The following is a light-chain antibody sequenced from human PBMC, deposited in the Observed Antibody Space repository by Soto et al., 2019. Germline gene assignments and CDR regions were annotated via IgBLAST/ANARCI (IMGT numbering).Light chain of an antibody. J-gene: IGKJ1*01. CDR1: ESVIRN. CDR3: QHYNIWPWT. CDR2: GAS. Sequence: VMPQYTATLSVSPGERATLSCRASESVIRNLAWFQHRPGQAPGLLISGASTRAAGIPARFSGSGSGTEFTLTISSLQSEDFAVYYCQHYNIWPWTFGQGTKVDI. V-gene: IGKV3-15*01.